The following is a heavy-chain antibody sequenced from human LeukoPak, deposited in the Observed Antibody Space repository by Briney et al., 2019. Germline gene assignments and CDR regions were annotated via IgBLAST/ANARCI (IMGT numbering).Heavy chain of an antibody. CDR3: ARDSGNRGFQY. V-gene: IGHV4-34*09. Sequence: SETLSLTCAVYGGSFSGYYWSWIRQPPGKGLEWIGEINHSGSTYYNPSLKSRVSISLDTSKNQLSLKLSSVTVADTAVYYCARDSGNRGFQYWGQGTLVTVSS. D-gene: IGHD6-25*01. CDR1: GGSFSGYY. J-gene: IGHJ1*01. CDR2: INHSGST.